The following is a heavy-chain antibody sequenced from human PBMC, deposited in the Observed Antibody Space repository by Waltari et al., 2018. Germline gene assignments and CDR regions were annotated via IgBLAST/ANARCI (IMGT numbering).Heavy chain of an antibody. CDR1: GFTFGAYA. J-gene: IGHJ1*01. Sequence: EVQLVESGGGLVQPGRSLRLSCTAYGFTFGAYAMSWFRQAPGKGLEWVGFIRSKAYGGTTEYAASVKGRFTISRDDSKSIAYLQMNSLKTEDTAVYYCTRGRGPTSVDWYAEYFQHWGQGTLVTVSS. D-gene: IGHD3-9*01. V-gene: IGHV3-49*03. CDR3: TRGRGPTSVDWYAEYFQH. CDR2: IRSKAYGGTT.